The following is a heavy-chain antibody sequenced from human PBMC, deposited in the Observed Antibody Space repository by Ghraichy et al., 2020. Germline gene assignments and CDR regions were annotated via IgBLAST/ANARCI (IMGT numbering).Heavy chain of an antibody. V-gene: IGHV1-18*01. CDR3: ARGSSPELERLRGRPYYFDY. CDR2: ISAYNGNT. Sequence: ASVKVSCKASGYTFTSYGISWVRQAPGQGLEWMGWISAYNGNTNYAQKLQGRVTMTTDTSTSTAYMELRSLRSDDTAVYYCARGSSPELERLRGRPYYFDYWGQGTLVTVSS. J-gene: IGHJ4*02. CDR1: GYTFTSYG. D-gene: IGHD1-1*01.